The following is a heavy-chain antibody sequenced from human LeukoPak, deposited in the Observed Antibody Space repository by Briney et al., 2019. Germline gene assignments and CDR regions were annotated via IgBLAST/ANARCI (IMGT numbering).Heavy chain of an antibody. D-gene: IGHD6-6*01. CDR2: ISYDGSNK. CDR3: ARSIAVSPGGY. V-gene: IGHV3-30-3*01. J-gene: IGHJ4*02. Sequence: PGGSLRLSCAASGFTFSSYAMHWVRQAPGKGLEWVAVISYDGSNKYYADSVKGRFTISRDNSKNTLYLQMNSLRAEDTAVYYCARSIAVSPGGYWGQGTLVTVSS. CDR1: GFTFSSYA.